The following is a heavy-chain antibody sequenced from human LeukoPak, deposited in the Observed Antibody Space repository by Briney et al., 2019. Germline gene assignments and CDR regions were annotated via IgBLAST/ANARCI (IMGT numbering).Heavy chain of an antibody. V-gene: IGHV1-18*01. CDR3: ARSHYGSGSYYNYYYYYGMDV. CDR1: GYTFTSYG. J-gene: IGHJ6*02. CDR2: ISAYNGNT. D-gene: IGHD3-10*01. Sequence: ASVKVSCKASGYTFTSYGISWVRQAPGQGLEWMGWISAYNGNTNYAQKFQGRVTITRDTSASTAYMELSSLRSEDTAVYYCARSHYGSGSYYNYYYYYGMDVWGQGTTVTVSS.